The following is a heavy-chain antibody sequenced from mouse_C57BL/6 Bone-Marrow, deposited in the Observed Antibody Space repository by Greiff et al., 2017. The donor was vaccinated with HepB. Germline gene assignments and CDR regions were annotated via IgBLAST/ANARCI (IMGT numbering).Heavy chain of an antibody. CDR1: GYAFSSYW. CDR2: IYPGDGDT. Sequence: VQLQQSGAELVKPGASVKISCKASGYAFSSYWMNWVKQRPGKGLEWIGQIYPGDGDTNYNGKFKGKATLTADKSSSTAYMQLSSLTSEDSAVYFCARYVYYGSSYFDYWGQGTTLTVSS. CDR3: ARYVYYGSSYFDY. D-gene: IGHD1-1*01. V-gene: IGHV1-80*01. J-gene: IGHJ2*01.